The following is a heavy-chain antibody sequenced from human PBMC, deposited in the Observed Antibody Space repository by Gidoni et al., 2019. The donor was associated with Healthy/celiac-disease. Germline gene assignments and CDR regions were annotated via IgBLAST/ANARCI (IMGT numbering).Heavy chain of an antibody. CDR2: INHRGST. CDR1: GGSFSGYY. Sequence: QVQLQQWGAGLLKPSETLSLTCAVYGGSFSGYYWIWIRQPAGKGLEWIWEINHRGSTNYNPSLKSRVTISVDTSKNQFSLKLSSVTDADTAVYYCARERLYYSSSSKPLDYWGQGTLVTVSS. D-gene: IGHD6-6*01. V-gene: IGHV4-34*01. J-gene: IGHJ4*02. CDR3: ARERLYYSSSSKPLDY.